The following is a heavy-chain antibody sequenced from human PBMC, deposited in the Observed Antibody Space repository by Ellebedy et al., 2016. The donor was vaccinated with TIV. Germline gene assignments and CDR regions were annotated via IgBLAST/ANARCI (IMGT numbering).Heavy chain of an antibody. Sequence: GGSLRLSCAASGFTFSSYDMHWVRQATGKGLEWVSAIGTAGDTYYPGSVKGRFTISRDNSTNTLYLQMNSLRAEDTAVYYCAKDSRIVVVPAAMRDYYYGMDVWGQGTMVTVSS. V-gene: IGHV3-13*01. J-gene: IGHJ6*02. CDR1: GFTFSSYD. D-gene: IGHD2-2*01. CDR2: IGTAGDT. CDR3: AKDSRIVVVPAAMRDYYYGMDV.